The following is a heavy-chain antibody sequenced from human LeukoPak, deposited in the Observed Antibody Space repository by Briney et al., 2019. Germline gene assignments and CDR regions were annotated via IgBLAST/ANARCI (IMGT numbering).Heavy chain of an antibody. CDR3: ARHRRRYDFWSGYYR. CDR2: IYYSGST. D-gene: IGHD3-3*01. V-gene: IGHV4-59*01. CDR1: GGSISSYY. Sequence: SETLSLTCTVSGGSISSYYWSWIRQPPGKGLEWIGYIYYSGSTNYNPSLKSRVTISVDTSKNQFSLKLSSVTAADTAVYYCARHRRRYDFWSGYYRWGQGTLVTVSS. J-gene: IGHJ4*02.